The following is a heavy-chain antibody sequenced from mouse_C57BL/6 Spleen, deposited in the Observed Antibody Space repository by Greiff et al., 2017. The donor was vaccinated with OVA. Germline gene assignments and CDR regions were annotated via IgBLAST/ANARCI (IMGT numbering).Heavy chain of an antibody. Sequence: QVQLQQPGAELVMPGASVKLSCKASGYTFTSYWMHWVKQRPGQGLEWIGELDPSDSYPNYNQKFKGKSTLTVDKSSSTAYMQLSSLTSEDSAVYYCARGYYDYGHWYFDVWGTGTTVTVSS. CDR3: ARGYYDYGHWYFDV. V-gene: IGHV1-69*01. CDR2: LDPSDSYP. J-gene: IGHJ1*03. CDR1: GYTFTSYW. D-gene: IGHD2-4*01.